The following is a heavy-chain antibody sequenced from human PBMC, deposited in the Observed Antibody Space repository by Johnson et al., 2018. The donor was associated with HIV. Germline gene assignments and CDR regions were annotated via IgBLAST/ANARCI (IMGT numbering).Heavy chain of an antibody. CDR3: ARGSRYCSGGSCPEAFDI. Sequence: VYLVESGGGLVQPGRSLRLSCAASGFTFDDYAMHWVRPGPGKGLEWVSGINWNGGSTGYADSVKGRFTISRDNAKNSLYLQMNSLRAEDTALYFWARGSRYCSGGSCPEAFDIWGQGTMVTVSS. V-gene: IGHV3-20*04. D-gene: IGHD2-15*01. CDR2: INWNGGST. J-gene: IGHJ3*02. CDR1: GFTFDDYA.